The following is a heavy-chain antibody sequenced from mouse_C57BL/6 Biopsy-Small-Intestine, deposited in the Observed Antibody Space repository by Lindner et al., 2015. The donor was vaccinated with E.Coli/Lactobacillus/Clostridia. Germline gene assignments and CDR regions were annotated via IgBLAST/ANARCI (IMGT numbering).Heavy chain of an antibody. D-gene: IGHD2-12*01. Sequence: VQLQESGPELMKPGASVKLSCKATGYRITGSWIEWVKQRPGHGLEWIGEILPGSGSTNYNERFKDKATFTADTSSNTAYMQLSSLTTEDSAIYYCARFPYYSDPYAMDYWGQGTSVTVSS. CDR3: ARFPYYSDPYAMDY. CDR2: ILPGSGST. V-gene: IGHV1-9*01. CDR1: GYRITGSW. J-gene: IGHJ4*01.